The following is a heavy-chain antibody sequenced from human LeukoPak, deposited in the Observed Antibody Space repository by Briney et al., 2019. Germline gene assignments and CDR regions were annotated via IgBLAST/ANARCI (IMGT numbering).Heavy chain of an antibody. D-gene: IGHD1-20*01. CDR2: IYHSGST. CDR3: AGSYNWNYVDY. J-gene: IGHJ4*02. Sequence: PSETLSLTCTVSGYSISSGYYWGWIRQPPGQGLEWIGSIYHSGSTYYNPSLKSRVTISVDTSKNQFSLKLSSVTAADTAVYYCAGSYNWNYVDYWGQGTLVTVSS. CDR1: GYSISSGYY. V-gene: IGHV4-38-2*02.